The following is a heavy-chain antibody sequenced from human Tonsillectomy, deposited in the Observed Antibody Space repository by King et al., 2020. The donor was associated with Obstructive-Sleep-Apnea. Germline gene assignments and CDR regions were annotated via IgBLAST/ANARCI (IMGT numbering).Heavy chain of an antibody. Sequence: QLVQSGGGLVKPGGSLRLSCAASGFTFSSYSMNWVRQAPGKGLEGVSSISSSSSYIYYADSVKDRCTISRDNAKNFMYLQMNSRRAEDTAVYYCSRGRDSSSWYGPLPNNWFDPWGQGTLVTVSS. CDR2: ISSSSSYI. V-gene: IGHV3-21*01. CDR1: GFTFSSYS. CDR3: SRGRDSSSWYGPLPNNWFDP. J-gene: IGHJ5*02. D-gene: IGHD6-13*01.